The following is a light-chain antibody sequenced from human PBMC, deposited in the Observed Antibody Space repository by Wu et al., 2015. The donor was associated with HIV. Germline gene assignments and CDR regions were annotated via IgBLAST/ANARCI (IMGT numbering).Light chain of an antibody. V-gene: IGKV1-27*01. CDR3: QKXNSAPPIT. CDR1: QGISNY. CDR2: AAS. J-gene: IGKJ3*01. Sequence: DIQMTQSPSSLSASVGDRVTITCRASQGISNYLAWYQQKPGKVPKLLIYAASTLQSGVPSRFSGSGSGTDFTLTISSLQPEDVATYYCQKXNSAPPITFGSGTKVDIK.